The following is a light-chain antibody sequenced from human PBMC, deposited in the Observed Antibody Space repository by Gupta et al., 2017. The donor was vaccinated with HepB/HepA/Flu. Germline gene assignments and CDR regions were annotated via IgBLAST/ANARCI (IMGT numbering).Light chain of an antibody. Sequence: DIQMTQSPSTLSASVGDRVTITCRASLNIGSWLAWYQQKPGDAPKLLIYRASVLESGVPSTFSGSGSGTEFTLTISSLQPDDFATYYCQHYNSLPPVFGQGTKLEIK. V-gene: IGKV1-5*03. CDR2: RAS. CDR1: LNIGSW. CDR3: QHYNSLPPV. J-gene: IGKJ2*01.